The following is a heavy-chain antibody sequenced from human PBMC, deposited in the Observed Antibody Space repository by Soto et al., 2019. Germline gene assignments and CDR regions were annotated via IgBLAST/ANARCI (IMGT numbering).Heavy chain of an antibody. CDR2: NDYRGST. V-gene: IGHV4-31*03. Sequence: QVQLQESGPGLVKPSQTLSLTCTVSGLSISSGGFYWTWIRQLPGQGLEWMGHNDYRGSTYYGPSLKSRLTISRDTSENHFCLNLQSVTAADTAVYYCARGDLLTIFGWGGFDYWGQGNLVTVSS. CDR1: GLSISSGGFY. D-gene: IGHD3-3*01. CDR3: ARGDLLTIFGWGGFDY. J-gene: IGHJ4*02.